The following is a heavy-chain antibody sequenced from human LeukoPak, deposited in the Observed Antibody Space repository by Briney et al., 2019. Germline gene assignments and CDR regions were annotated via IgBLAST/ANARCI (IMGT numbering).Heavy chain of an antibody. J-gene: IGHJ5*02. CDR2: IYYSVST. V-gene: IGHV4-39*01. CDR1: GGSISSSSYY. CDR3: ARLRHSSCPLS. Sequence: SETLSLTCTVSGGSISSSSYYWGWLRQPQGTGLEWIASIYYSVSTYYNPSLKNRVTISVDPSKNQFSLKLSSVTAADTAVYYCARLRHSSCPLSWGKGTLVTVSS. D-gene: IGHD6-6*01.